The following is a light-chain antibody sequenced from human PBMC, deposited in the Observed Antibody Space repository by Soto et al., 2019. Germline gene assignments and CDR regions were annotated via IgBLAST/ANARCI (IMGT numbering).Light chain of an antibody. CDR2: AAS. CDR3: QQGNSFPT. V-gene: IGKV1-12*01. CDR1: QTISSW. Sequence: DIQMTQSPSSLSATVGDRVTIACRASQTISSWLAWYQHKPGKAPKLLIYAASTLETGVPSRFSGSGFGTDFTLTISSLRPEDFATYYCQQGNSFPTFGQGTRLEIK. J-gene: IGKJ5*01.